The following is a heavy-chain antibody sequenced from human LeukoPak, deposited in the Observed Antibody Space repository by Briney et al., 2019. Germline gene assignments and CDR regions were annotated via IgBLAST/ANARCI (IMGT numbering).Heavy chain of an antibody. J-gene: IGHJ4*02. Sequence: SETLSLTCTVSGGSISSYYWSWIRQPAGKGLEWIGRIYTSGSTNYNPSLKSRITISVDTSKNQFSLKLSSVTAADTAVYYCARNPSNYYDSSGYYYIPYYFDYWGQGTLVTVSS. CDR3: ARNPSNYYDSSGYYYIPYYFDY. V-gene: IGHV4-4*07. CDR2: IYTSGST. D-gene: IGHD3-22*01. CDR1: GGSISSYY.